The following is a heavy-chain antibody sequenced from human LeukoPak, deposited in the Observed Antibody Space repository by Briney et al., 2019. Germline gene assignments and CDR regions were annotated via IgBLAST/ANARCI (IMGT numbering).Heavy chain of an antibody. D-gene: IGHD3-22*01. CDR2: INAGNGNT. V-gene: IGHV1-3*01. Sequence: ASVKVSRKASGYTFTDYGMHWVRQAPGQRLEWMAWINAGNGNTKYSQKFQGRVTITRDTSASTAYMELSSLRSEVTAVYYCARVPLYDRNDYYYPHWGQGTVVTVSS. CDR1: GYTFTDYG. CDR3: ARVPLYDRNDYYYPH. J-gene: IGHJ1*01.